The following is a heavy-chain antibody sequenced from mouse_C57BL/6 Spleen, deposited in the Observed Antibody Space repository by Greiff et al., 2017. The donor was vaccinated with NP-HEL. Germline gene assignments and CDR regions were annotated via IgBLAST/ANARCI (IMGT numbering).Heavy chain of an antibody. D-gene: IGHD1-1*01. CDR3: ARPLGSSYAMDY. Sequence: EVNLVESGGGLVQPGGSLSLSCAASGFTFTDYYMSWVRQPPGKALEWLGFIRNKANGYTTEYSASVKGRFTISRDNSQSILYLQMNALRAEDSATYYCARPLGSSYAMDYWGQGTSVTVSS. CDR1: GFTFTDYY. CDR2: IRNKANGYTT. V-gene: IGHV7-3*01. J-gene: IGHJ4*01.